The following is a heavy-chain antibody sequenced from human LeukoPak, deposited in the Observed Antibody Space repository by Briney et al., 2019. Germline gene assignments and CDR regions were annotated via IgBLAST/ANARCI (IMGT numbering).Heavy chain of an antibody. V-gene: IGHV4-30-2*01. D-gene: IGHD5-18*01. Sequence: SETLSLTCAVSGGSISSGGYSWSWIRQPPGKGLEWIGYIYHSGSTYYNPSLKSRVTISVDRSKNQFSLKLSSVTAADTAVYYCARVRGYSYGFIPDYWGQGTLVTVSS. J-gene: IGHJ4*02. CDR3: ARVRGYSYGFIPDY. CDR1: GGSISSGGYS. CDR2: IYHSGST.